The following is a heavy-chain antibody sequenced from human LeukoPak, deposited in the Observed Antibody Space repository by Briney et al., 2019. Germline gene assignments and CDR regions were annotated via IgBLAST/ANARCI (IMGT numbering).Heavy chain of an antibody. J-gene: IGHJ4*02. CDR3: AKDRARGGATDFGY. CDR1: GFTFSSYT. CDR2: ITTSDGNT. V-gene: IGHV3-23*01. Sequence: PGGSLRLSCAASGFTFSSYTMSWVRQAPGKGLEWVSTITTSDGNTYYADSVKGRFTISRDNSKNTLYLQMNSLRAEDTAVYYCAKDRARGGATDFGYWGQGTLVTVSS. D-gene: IGHD1-26*01.